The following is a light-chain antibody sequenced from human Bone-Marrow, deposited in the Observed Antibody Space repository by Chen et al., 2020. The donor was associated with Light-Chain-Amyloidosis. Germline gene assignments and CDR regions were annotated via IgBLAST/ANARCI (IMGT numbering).Light chain of an antibody. V-gene: IGLV3-21*02. CDR3: QVWDRSSDRPV. CDR2: DDS. Sequence: SYVLTQPSSVSVAPGQTATIACGGNNSGSTSVHWYQQTPGQAPLLVVYDDSDRPSGIPERLSGSTCGNTATLTISRVEAGDEADYYCQVWDRSSDRPVFGGGTKLTVL. J-gene: IGLJ3*02. CDR1: NSGSTS.